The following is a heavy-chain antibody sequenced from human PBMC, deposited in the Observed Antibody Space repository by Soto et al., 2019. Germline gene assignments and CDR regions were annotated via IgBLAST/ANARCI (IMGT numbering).Heavy chain of an antibody. CDR1: GGSISSGDYY. J-gene: IGHJ4*02. CDR2: IYYSGST. Sequence: PSETLSLTCTVSGGSISSGDYYWSWIRQPPGKGLEWIGYIYYSGSTYYNPSLKSRVTISVDTSKNQFSLKLSSVTAADTAVYYCARAPGYSYGHYFDYWGQRTLVTVSS. CDR3: ARAPGYSYGHYFDY. V-gene: IGHV4-30-4*01. D-gene: IGHD5-18*01.